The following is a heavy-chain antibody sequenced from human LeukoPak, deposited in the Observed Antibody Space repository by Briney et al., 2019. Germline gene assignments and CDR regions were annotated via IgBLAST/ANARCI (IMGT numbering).Heavy chain of an antibody. CDR2: ISSSGGAI. CDR3: ASGSSGYIDY. J-gene: IGHJ4*02. Sequence: PGRSLRLSCTASGLTFGDYAMSWFRQAPGKGLEWVSYISSSGGAIYHADSVKGRFTISRDNAKNSLYLQMNSLRAEDTAVYYCASGSSGYIDYWGQGTLVTVSS. CDR1: GLTFGDYA. V-gene: IGHV3-11*01. D-gene: IGHD3-22*01.